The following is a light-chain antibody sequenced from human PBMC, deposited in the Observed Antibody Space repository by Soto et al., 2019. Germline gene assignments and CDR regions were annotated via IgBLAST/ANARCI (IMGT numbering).Light chain of an antibody. CDR2: GAS. CDR3: QQYGNSPQT. V-gene: IGKV3-20*01. J-gene: IGKJ1*01. Sequence: EIVLTQSPGTLSLSPGERATLSCRASQSVSSNRLAWYQQKPGQAPRLLIYGASTRATGIPDRFSGSGSGTDFTLTISRLEPEDFAVYYCQQYGNSPQTFGRGTKVDI. CDR1: QSVSSNR.